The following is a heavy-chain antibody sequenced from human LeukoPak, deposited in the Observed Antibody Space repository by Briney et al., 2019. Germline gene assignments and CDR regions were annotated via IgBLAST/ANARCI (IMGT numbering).Heavy chain of an antibody. J-gene: IGHJ4*02. CDR2: INPSGCST. Sequence: GASVKVSCKASGYTFTSYYMHWVRQAPGQGLEWMGIINPSGCSTSYAQKFQGRVTMTRDTSTSTVYMELSSLRSEDTAVYYCARDSPRVYYGSGSYYNALGYWGQGTLVTVSS. CDR1: GYTFTSYY. V-gene: IGHV1-46*01. CDR3: ARDSPRVYYGSGSYYNALGY. D-gene: IGHD3-10*01.